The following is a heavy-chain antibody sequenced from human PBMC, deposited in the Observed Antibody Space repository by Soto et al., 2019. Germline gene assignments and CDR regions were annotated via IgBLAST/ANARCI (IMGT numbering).Heavy chain of an antibody. CDR3: ARHKRQISYYFCGMDV. CDR1: GGSISSYY. CDR2: IYYSGST. V-gene: IGHV4-59*08. Sequence: SETLSLTCTVSGGSISSYYWSWIRQPPGKGLEWIGYIYYSGSTNYNPSLKSRVTISVDTSKNQFSLKLSSVTAADTAVYYCARHKRQISYYFCGMDVWGQGTTVTVSS. J-gene: IGHJ6*01.